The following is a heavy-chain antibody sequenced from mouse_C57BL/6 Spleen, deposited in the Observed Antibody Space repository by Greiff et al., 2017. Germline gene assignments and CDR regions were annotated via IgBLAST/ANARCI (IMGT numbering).Heavy chain of an antibody. J-gene: IGHJ3*01. D-gene: IGHD1-1*01. CDR2: ISSGSSTI. CDR3: AREAFITPWFAY. Sequence: EVKLMESGGGLVKPGGSLKLSCAASGFTFSDYGMHWVRQAPEKGLEWVAYISSGSSTIYYADTVKGRFTISRDNAKNTLFLQMTSLRSEDTAMYYCAREAFITPWFAYWGQGTLVTVSA. CDR1: GFTFSDYG. V-gene: IGHV5-17*01.